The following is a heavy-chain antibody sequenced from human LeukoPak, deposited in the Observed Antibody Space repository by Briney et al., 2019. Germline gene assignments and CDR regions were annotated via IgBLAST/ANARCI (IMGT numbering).Heavy chain of an antibody. J-gene: IGHJ5*01. CDR3: ARDKGWGYRSESWFDS. CDR2: IYHSGST. D-gene: IGHD5-18*01. CDR1: GGSISSGGYY. Sequence: PSETLSLTCTVSGGSISSGGYYWSWIRQPPGKGLEWIGYIYHSGSTYYNPPLKSRVTMSVDTSKNQFSLKLSSVTAADTAVYYCARDKGWGYRSESWFDSWGQGTLVTVSS. V-gene: IGHV4-30-2*01.